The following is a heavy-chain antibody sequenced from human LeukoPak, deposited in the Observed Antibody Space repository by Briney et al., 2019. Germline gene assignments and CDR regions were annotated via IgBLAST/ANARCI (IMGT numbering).Heavy chain of an antibody. D-gene: IGHD1-26*01. Sequence: GESLKISCKGYGSTITNCWIGWVRQLPGKGLEWMGVIFPGDSDTRYNPSLQGQVTISADKSTNSAYLQWSSLKASDTAMYYCARLEVGMGTSVGDYWGQGTLVTVSS. J-gene: IGHJ4*02. V-gene: IGHV5-51*01. CDR2: IFPGDSDT. CDR1: GSTITNCW. CDR3: ARLEVGMGTSVGDY.